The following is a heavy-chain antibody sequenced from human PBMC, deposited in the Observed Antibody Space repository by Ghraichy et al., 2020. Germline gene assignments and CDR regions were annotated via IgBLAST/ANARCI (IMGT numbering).Heavy chain of an antibody. CDR1: GFTFSSYS. CDR2: ISSSSSYI. D-gene: IGHD5-12*01. CDR3: ARGLERPGQEWFDP. J-gene: IGHJ5*02. V-gene: IGHV3-21*01. Sequence: GGSLRLSCAASGFTFSSYSMNWVRQAPGKGLEWVSSISSSSSYIYYADSVKGRFTISRDNAKNSLYLQMNSLRAEDTAVYYCARGLERPGQEWFDPWGQGTLVTVSS.